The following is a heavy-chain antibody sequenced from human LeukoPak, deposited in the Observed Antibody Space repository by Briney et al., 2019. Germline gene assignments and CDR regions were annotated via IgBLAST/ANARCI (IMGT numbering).Heavy chain of an antibody. CDR3: ASDSPPDY. CDR2: IFPSGGEI. V-gene: IGHV3-23*01. D-gene: IGHD3-22*01. J-gene: IGHJ4*02. Sequence: GGSLRLSCAASGFTFSTFAMIWVRQPPGKGREWVSSIFPSGGEIHYADSVRGRFTISRDNSKSTLSLQMNSLRAEDTAVYYCASDSPPDYWGQGTLVTVSS. CDR1: GFTFSTFA.